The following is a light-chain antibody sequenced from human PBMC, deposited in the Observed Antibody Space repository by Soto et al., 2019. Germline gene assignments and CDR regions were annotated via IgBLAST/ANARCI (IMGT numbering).Light chain of an antibody. CDR1: SSDVGGYNY. CDR2: DVS. Sequence: QSSLTQPASVSGSPGQSTTISCTGTSSDVGGYNYVSWYQQHPGKAPNLMIYDVSDRPSGVSNRFSGSKSGNTASLTNSGLQAEDEADYSCSLYTSSSTRIIGTGTKVSVL. V-gene: IGLV2-14*01. CDR3: SLYTSSSTRI. J-gene: IGLJ1*01.